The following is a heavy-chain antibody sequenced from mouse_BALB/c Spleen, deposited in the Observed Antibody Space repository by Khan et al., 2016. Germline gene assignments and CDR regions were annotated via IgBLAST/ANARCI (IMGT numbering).Heavy chain of an antibody. CDR1: GYTFTYYY. CDR2: IFPGSGST. J-gene: IGHJ4*01. CDR3: ARSYYDYFAMDY. V-gene: IGHV1-77*01. Sequence: QVRLQQSGTELPRPGASVKLSCKASGYTFTYYYLHWVKQRTGQGLEWIGEIFPGSGSTYYNEKFKGKASLTADTSSSTAYMQLSSLTSEDYAVYFCARSYYDYFAMDYWGHGASVTVSS. D-gene: IGHD1-1*02.